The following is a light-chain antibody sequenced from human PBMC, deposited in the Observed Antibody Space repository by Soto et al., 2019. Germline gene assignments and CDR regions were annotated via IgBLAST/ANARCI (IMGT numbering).Light chain of an antibody. V-gene: IGLV2-8*01. J-gene: IGLJ3*02. CDR2: EVT. Sequence: QSALTQPPSASGSPGQSVTISCTGTSSDVGAYNYVSWYQQHAGKAPKLVIYEVTKRPSGVPDRFSGSKSANTASLTVSGLQAXDEADYYCSSFASSNTWVFGGGTKLTVL. CDR3: SSFASSNTWV. CDR1: SSDVGAYNY.